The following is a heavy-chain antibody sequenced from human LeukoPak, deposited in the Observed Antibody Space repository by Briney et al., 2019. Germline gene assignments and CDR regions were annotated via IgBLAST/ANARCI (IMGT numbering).Heavy chain of an antibody. CDR3: ASGGRQLPQFDY. CDR1: GFTVNSNY. J-gene: IGHJ4*02. D-gene: IGHD2-15*01. V-gene: IGHV3-66*01. Sequence: GGSLRLSCAASGFTVNSNYMSWVRQAPGKGLEWVSLIYSGGSTYYADSVKGRFTISRDNSKNMLHLQMSSLSAEDTAVYFCASGGRQLPQFDYWGQGTLVTVSS. CDR2: IYSGGST.